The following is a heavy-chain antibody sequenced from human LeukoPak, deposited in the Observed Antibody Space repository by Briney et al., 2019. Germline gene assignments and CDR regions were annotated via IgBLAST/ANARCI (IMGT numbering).Heavy chain of an antibody. V-gene: IGHV3-7*01. CDR1: GFTFSSYW. CDR2: MKKDGSER. J-gene: IGHJ4*02. Sequence: GGSPRLSCAASGFTFSSYWMSWVRRAPGKGLEWVADMKKDGSERYYVDSVKGRFTISRDNAKNSLFLQMNSLRAEDTAVYYCTWSGEADWGQGTLVTVSS. CDR3: TWSGEAD. D-gene: IGHD3-3*01.